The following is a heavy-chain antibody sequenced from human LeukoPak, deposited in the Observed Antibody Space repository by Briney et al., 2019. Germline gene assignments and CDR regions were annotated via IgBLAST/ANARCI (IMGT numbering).Heavy chain of an antibody. V-gene: IGHV4-38-2*02. CDR3: ARRVGVALDY. Sequence: SETLSLTCTVSGYSISSGYYWGWIRQPPGKGLEWIGSIYHSGSTYYNPSLKSRVTMSVDTSKNQFSLKLSSVTAADTAVYYCARRVGVALDYWGQGTLVTVSS. CDR2: IYHSGST. J-gene: IGHJ4*02. CDR1: GYSISSGYY. D-gene: IGHD2-21*01.